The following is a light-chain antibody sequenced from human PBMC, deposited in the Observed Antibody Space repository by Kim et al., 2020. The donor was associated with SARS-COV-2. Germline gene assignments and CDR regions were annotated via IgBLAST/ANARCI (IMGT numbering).Light chain of an antibody. Sequence: LGQTVRITCQGDSLRSYYASWYQQKPGQAPVLVIYGKNNRTSGIPDRFSGSSSGNTASLTITGAQAEDEADYYCNSRDSSGNHVVFGGGTQLTVL. CDR1: SLRSYY. V-gene: IGLV3-19*01. CDR2: GKN. J-gene: IGLJ2*01. CDR3: NSRDSSGNHVV.